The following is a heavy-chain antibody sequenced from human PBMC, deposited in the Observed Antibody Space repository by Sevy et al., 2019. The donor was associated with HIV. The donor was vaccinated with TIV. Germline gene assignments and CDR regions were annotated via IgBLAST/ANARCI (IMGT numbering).Heavy chain of an antibody. CDR1: GCSVSSLSDC. CDR3: ERLPTATDYSSGYLFDS. Sequence: SETLSLTCTVSGCSVSSLSDCWSWIRQAPGKGLEWIGYMDYSGSTNYNPSLKSRVTISIDTSKNTFSLNLRSVTAVETAVSYCERLPTATDYSSGYLFDSWGQGTLVTVSS. J-gene: IGHJ4*02. CDR2: MDYSGST. D-gene: IGHD6-19*01. V-gene: IGHV4-61*03.